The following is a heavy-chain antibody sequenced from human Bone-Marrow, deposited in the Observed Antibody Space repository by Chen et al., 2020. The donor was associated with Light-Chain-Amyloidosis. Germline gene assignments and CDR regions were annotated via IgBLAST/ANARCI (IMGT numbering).Heavy chain of an antibody. V-gene: IGHV5-51*01. CDR3: SGRGEGQHFDY. D-gene: IGHD3-10*01. Sequence: EVQLEQSGPEVKKPGESLKISCKGSGYTFPNYWIGWVRQMPGKGLEWMGVIYPDESDASYRPSFEGQVTNSAGKSLTNAHLQRRSLKASDTPLYFWSGRGEGQHFDYWGQGTLVTVSS. CDR1: GYTFPNYW. CDR2: IYPDESDA. J-gene: IGHJ4*02.